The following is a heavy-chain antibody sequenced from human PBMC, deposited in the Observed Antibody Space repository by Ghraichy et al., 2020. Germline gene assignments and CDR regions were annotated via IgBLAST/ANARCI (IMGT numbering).Heavy chain of an antibody. J-gene: IGHJ4*02. CDR3: ARGGGYSYSYVPFDY. CDR2: IYYSGST. Sequence: SETLSLTCTVSGGSISSYYWSWIRQPPGKGLEWIGYIYYSGSTNYNPSLKSRVTISVDTSKNQFSLKLSSVTAADTAVYYCARGGGYSYSYVPFDYWGQGTLVTVSS. CDR1: GGSISSYY. V-gene: IGHV4-59*01. D-gene: IGHD5-18*01.